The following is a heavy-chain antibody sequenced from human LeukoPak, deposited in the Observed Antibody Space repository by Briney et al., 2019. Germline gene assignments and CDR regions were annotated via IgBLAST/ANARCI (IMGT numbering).Heavy chain of an antibody. V-gene: IGHV4-39*07. CDR1: GGSISSSSYY. J-gene: IGHJ5*02. CDR2: IYHSGTT. Sequence: SETLSLTCTVSGGSISSSSYYWGWIRQPPGKGLEWIGSIYHSGTTYYNPSLKTRVLMSVDTSKNQFYLTVTSVTAADTAVYYCARDYFDPWGQGILVTVSS. CDR3: ARDYFDP.